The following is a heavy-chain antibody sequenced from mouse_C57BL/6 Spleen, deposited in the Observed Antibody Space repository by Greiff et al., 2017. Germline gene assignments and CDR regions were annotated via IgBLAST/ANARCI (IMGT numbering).Heavy chain of an antibody. CDR1: GYTFTSYW. V-gene: IGHV1-55*01. CDR3: ARGNYGSSDGWFAY. D-gene: IGHD1-1*01. CDR2: IYPGSGST. Sequence: VQLQQPGAELVKPGASVKMSCKASGYTFTSYWITWVKQRPGQGLEWIGDIYPGSGSTNYNEKFKSKATLTVDTSSSTAYMQLSSLTSEDSAVXYCARGNYGSSDGWFAYWGQGTLVTVSA. J-gene: IGHJ3*01.